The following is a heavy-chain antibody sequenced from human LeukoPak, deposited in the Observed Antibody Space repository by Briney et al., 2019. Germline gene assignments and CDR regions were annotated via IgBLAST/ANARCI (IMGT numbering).Heavy chain of an antibody. CDR2: ISGTGATT. J-gene: IGHJ4*02. CDR3: AKDQRFGDLDDY. D-gene: IGHD3-10*01. Sequence: PGGSLRLSCAASGSIFNNYAMSWVRQAPGKGLEWVSSISGTGATTYYADSVKGRFAISRDNSKNTLYLQMSSLRAEDTAVYYCAKDQRFGDLDDYRGQGTLVTVSS. CDR1: GSIFNNYA. V-gene: IGHV3-23*01.